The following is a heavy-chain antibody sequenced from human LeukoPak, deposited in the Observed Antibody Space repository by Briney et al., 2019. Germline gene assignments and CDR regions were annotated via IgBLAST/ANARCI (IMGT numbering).Heavy chain of an antibody. CDR1: GYTFTSYG. J-gene: IGHJ4*02. V-gene: IGHV1-18*01. D-gene: IGHD2-2*01. CDR2: ISAYNGNT. Sequence: ASVKVSCKASGYTFTSYGLSWVRQAPGQGLEWMGWISAYNGNTNYAQKLQGRVTMTTDTSTSTAYMELRSLRSDDTAVYYCARYCSSTSCNYYFDYWGQGTLVTVSS. CDR3: ARYCSSTSCNYYFDY.